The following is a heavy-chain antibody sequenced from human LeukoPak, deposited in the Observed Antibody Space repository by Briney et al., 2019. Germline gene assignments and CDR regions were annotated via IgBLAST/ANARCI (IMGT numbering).Heavy chain of an antibody. CDR1: GFTFSSYA. CDR2: ISGSGGGT. J-gene: IGHJ2*01. Sequence: GGSLRLSCAASGFTFSSYAMSWVRQAPGKGLEWVSGISGSGGGTFHADSVKGRFTISRDNSKNTLYLQMNSLRAEDTAVYYCAKDLRTLPGRLDWYFYLWGRGTLVTVSS. CDR3: AKDLRTLPGRLDWYFYL. V-gene: IGHV3-23*01. D-gene: IGHD5/OR15-5a*01.